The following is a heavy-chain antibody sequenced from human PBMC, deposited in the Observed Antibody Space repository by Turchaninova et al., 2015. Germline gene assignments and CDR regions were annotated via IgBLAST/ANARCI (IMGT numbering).Heavy chain of an antibody. CDR1: CYTFTSYG. CDR2: ISAYNGNT. J-gene: IGHJ5*02. CDR3: ARDRTAVAGTEEVWFDP. Sequence: QVQLVQSGAEVTKPGASVTVSCKASCYTFTSYGIRWVRQGPGQGLEWMGLISAYNGNTNYPQKLQGRVTMTTDTSTSTAYMELRSLRSDDTAVYYCARDRTAVAGTEEVWFDPWGQGTLVTVSS. V-gene: IGHV1-18*01. D-gene: IGHD6-19*01.